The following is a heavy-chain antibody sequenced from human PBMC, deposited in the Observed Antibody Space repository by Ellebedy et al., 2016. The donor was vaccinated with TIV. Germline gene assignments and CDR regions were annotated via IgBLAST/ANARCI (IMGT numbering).Heavy chain of an antibody. J-gene: IGHJ5*02. CDR3: ARRGSYGDYAVQVNSWFDT. CDR2: IYQDGSDQ. D-gene: IGHD4-17*01. V-gene: IGHV3-7*01. CDR1: GFSFRSYW. Sequence: GESLKISCAASGFSFRSYWMSWVRQAPGKGLEWVANIYQDGSDQYYADSVKGRLTISRDNANKSLFLQMNSLRVDETAVYYCARRGSYGDYAVQVNSWFDTWGQGTLVSVSS.